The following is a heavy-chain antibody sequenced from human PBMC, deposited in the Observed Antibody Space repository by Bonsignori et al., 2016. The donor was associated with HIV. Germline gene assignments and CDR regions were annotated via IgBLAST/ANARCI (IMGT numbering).Heavy chain of an antibody. CDR2: IYHSGST. D-gene: IGHD7-27*01. J-gene: IGHJ4*02. Sequence: PGKGLEWIGSIYHSGSTYYNPSLKSRVTISVDTSKNQFSLKLSSVTAADTAVYYCARHITGDHYFDYWGQGTLVTVSS. CDR3: ARHITGDHYFDY. V-gene: IGHV4-38-2*01.